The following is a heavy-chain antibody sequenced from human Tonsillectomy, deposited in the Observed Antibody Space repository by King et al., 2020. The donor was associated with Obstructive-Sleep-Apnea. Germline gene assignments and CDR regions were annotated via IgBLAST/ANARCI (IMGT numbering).Heavy chain of an antibody. D-gene: IGHD6-19*01. CDR2: IIVRSSVI. CDR3: ARDWDSSGWWDYFDY. V-gene: IGHV3-21*01. J-gene: IGHJ4*02. Sequence: DVQLVESGGGLVKPGGSLRISCAASGFTFSIYSMNWFRHAPGKGLEWGLSIIVRSSVIYDADTVKGRVTISRDNAKNSLYLQMNSLRAEDTAVYYCARDWDSSGWWDYFDYWGQGTPVTVSS. CDR1: GFTFSIYS.